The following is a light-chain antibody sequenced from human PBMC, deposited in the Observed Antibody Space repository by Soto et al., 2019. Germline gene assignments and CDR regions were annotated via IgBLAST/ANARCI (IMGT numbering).Light chain of an antibody. CDR2: DAS. J-gene: IGKJ1*01. V-gene: IGKV1-33*01. CDR3: QPYANLPRT. CDR1: QDISNY. Sequence: DIQMTQSPSSLSASVGDRVTITFQASQDISNYLNLYQQKPGKAPKLLIYDASNLETGVPSRFSGSGSGTDFTFPIRSLQPEDIATYYCQPYANLPRTVGQGTKVDIK.